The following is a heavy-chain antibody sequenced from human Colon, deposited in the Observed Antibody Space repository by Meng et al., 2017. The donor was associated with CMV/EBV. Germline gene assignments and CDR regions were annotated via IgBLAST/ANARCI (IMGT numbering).Heavy chain of an antibody. CDR1: GFTFYDAW. J-gene: IGHJ4*02. CDR3: ASFVGFWSGYYFGY. V-gene: IGHV3-7*01. Sequence: GESLKISCAASGFTFYDAWMTWVRQAPGKGLEWVANIKQDGSEKYYVDSVKGRFTISRDNAKNSLFLQMDSLRAEDTAVYYCASFVGFWSGYYFGYWGQGTLVTVSS. D-gene: IGHD3-3*01. CDR2: IKQDGSEK.